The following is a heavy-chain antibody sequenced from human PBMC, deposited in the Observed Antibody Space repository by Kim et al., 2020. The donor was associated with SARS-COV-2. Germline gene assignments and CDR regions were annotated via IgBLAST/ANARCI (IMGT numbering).Heavy chain of an antibody. CDR2: INPNNGGT. J-gene: IGHJ6*04. CDR3: ARGDKVRYSYYGMHV. V-gene: IGHV1-2*04. Sequence: ASVKVSCKASGYTFTEYYVYWVRQAPGQGLEWMGWINPNNGGTRYAERFQGWVTMTSNTSISTVYMELSRLTSDDTAVYYCARGDKVRYSYYGMHVWGEGTMVTVSS. CDR1: GYTFTEYY. D-gene: IGHD3-10*01.